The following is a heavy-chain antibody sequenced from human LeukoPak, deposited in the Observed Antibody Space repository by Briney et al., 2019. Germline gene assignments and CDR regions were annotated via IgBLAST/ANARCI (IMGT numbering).Heavy chain of an antibody. CDR2: INPNSGGT. D-gene: IGHD6-6*01. V-gene: IGHV1-2*02. CDR3: AREGEGYSSSSCDY. J-gene: IGHJ4*02. Sequence: WASVKVSCKASGYTFTGYYMHWVRQAPGQGLAWMGWINPNSGGTNYAQKFQGRVTMTRDTSISTAYMELSRLRSDDTAVYYCAREGEGYSSSSCDYWGQGTLVTVSS. CDR1: GYTFTGYY.